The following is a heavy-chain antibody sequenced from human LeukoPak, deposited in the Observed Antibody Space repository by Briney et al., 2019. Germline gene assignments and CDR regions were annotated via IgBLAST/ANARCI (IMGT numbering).Heavy chain of an antibody. CDR2: TNTDGSPT. J-gene: IGHJ6*03. Sequence: GRSMSLSCVAAGFTFNTFWMHWARQAHGKGMVWDSRTNTDGSPTNSANSVKGRFTISRDNAKNTVYVQMTSLRADDTAVYYCAKRRGLELTYYYHMDVWGKGTTVTVSS. CDR3: AKRRGLELTYYYHMDV. V-gene: IGHV3-74*01. CDR1: GFTFNTFW. D-gene: IGHD1-7*01.